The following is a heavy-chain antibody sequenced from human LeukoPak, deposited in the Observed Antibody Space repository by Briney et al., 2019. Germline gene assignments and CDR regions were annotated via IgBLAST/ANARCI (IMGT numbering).Heavy chain of an antibody. V-gene: IGHV3-53*01. CDR1: GFTVSNNY. J-gene: IGHJ4*02. D-gene: IGHD3-3*01. CDR3: ARGGTQGWLFYDY. CDR2: IYSGGST. Sequence: GGSLRLSCAAPGFTVSNNYMSWVRQAPGKGLEWVSVIYSGGSTYYADSVTGRFTMSRDNSKNTLYLQMNSLRAEDTAVYYCARGGTQGWLFYDYWGQGALVTVSS.